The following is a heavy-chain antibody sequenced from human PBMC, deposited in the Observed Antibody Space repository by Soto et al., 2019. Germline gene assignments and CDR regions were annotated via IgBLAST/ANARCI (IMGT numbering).Heavy chain of an antibody. V-gene: IGHV3-74*01. CDR3: ARVGGSSWH. Sequence: EVQLVESGGGLVQPGGSLRLSCAASGFTFSSYWMHWVRQAPGKGLVWVSRINGDGGTTNYADSVKGRFTISRDNAKNTLFLQMNSLGVEDAAVYYCARVGGSSWHWGQGTLVTVSS. J-gene: IGHJ4*02. D-gene: IGHD6-6*01. CDR1: GFTFSSYW. CDR2: INGDGGTT.